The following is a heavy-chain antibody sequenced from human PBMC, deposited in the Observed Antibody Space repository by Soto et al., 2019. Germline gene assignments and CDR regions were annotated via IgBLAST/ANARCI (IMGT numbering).Heavy chain of an antibody. D-gene: IGHD4-17*01. CDR2: ISYDGTNK. J-gene: IGHJ6*02. Sequence: QVQLVESGGGEVQPGRSLTISCAASGFTFSTYGMHWVRQTPGKGLEWVAVISYDGTNKVYSDSVKGRLTISRDNFKNTLTLQMNSLRADDTAVYSCAKDLQSYGDYDYYCYGMDVWGLGTRVTVSS. V-gene: IGHV3-30*18. CDR3: AKDLQSYGDYDYYCYGMDV. CDR1: GFTFSTYG.